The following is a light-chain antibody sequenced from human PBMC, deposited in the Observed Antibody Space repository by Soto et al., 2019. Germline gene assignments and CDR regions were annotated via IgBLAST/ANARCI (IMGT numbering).Light chain of an antibody. CDR2: EVS. J-gene: IGLJ3*02. V-gene: IGLV2-14*01. CDR1: SSDVGGYNY. Sequence: QSVLTQPASVSGSPGQSITISCTGTSSDVGGYNYVSWYQQHPGKAPKLMIYEVSNRPSGVSNRFSGYKSGNTAFLTISGVQAEDEADYYCCSYAGSYSWVFGGGTKLTVL. CDR3: CSYAGSYSWV.